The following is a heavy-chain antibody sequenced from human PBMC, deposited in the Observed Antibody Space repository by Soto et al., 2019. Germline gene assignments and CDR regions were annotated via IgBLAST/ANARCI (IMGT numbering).Heavy chain of an antibody. D-gene: IGHD5-12*01. CDR3: ARDVSGYDYAY. CDR1: GGSFSGYY. CDR2: INHSGST. J-gene: IGHJ4*02. V-gene: IGHV4-34*01. Sequence: QVQLQQWGAGLLKPSETLSLTCAVYGGSFSGYYWSWIRQPPGKGLQWIGEINHSGSTNSNPSLNSRVTISVDTSKNQFSLKLSSVTAADTAVYYCARDVSGYDYAYWGQGTLVTVSS.